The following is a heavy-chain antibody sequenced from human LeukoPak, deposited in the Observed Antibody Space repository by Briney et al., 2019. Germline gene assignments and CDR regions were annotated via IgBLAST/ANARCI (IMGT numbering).Heavy chain of an antibody. Sequence: GGSLGLSCAASGFTFSSYGMHWVRQAPGKGLEWVAVISYDGSNKYYADSVKGRFTISRDNSKNTLYLQMNSLRAEDTAVYYCAKDKGTMVRGVIIYYYYGMDVWGQGTTVTVSS. D-gene: IGHD3-10*01. CDR3: AKDKGTMVRGVIIYYYYGMDV. CDR2: ISYDGSNK. CDR1: GFTFSSYG. V-gene: IGHV3-30*18. J-gene: IGHJ6*02.